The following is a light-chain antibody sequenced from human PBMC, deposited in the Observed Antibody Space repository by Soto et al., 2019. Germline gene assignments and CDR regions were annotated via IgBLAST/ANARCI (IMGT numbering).Light chain of an antibody. CDR1: QTLRKK. V-gene: IGKV3-15*01. CDR2: GGF. J-gene: IGKJ3*01. Sequence: RALTQSPGTMSVSPGERAILSCRASQTLRKKLAWYQQKPGQAPRLLIYGGFTRATGIPARFSGSGSGTEFTLTINSLQYEDFAIYYCQQHNACPLTFGPGTKLDLK. CDR3: QQHNACPLT.